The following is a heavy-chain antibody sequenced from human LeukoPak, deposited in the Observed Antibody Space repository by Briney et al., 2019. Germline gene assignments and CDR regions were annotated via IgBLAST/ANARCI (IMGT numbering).Heavy chain of an antibody. CDR1: GFTFSIYW. D-gene: IGHD6-6*01. CDR3: VRDPYSSTWSYGMDV. CDR2: IKQDGSEE. Sequence: GGPLRLSCAASGFTFSIYWMSWVRKAPGKGLEWVANIKQDGSEEVYVDSVKGRFTISRDNAKNSLFLQMNTLRAEDTAVYYCVRDPYSSTWSYGMDVWGQGTTVTVSS. V-gene: IGHV3-7*05. J-gene: IGHJ6*02.